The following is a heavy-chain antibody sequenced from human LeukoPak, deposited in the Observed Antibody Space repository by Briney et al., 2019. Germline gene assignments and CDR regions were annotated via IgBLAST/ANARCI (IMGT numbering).Heavy chain of an antibody. D-gene: IGHD6-19*01. J-gene: IGHJ4*02. V-gene: IGHV3-66*01. Sequence: GGSLRLSCAASGFTVSSSYMSWVRQAPGKGLEWVSVIYSGGSTYYADSVKGRFTISRDNSKNTLYLQMNSLRADDTAVYYCARDSSGWYYFDYWGQGTLVTVSS. CDR1: GFTVSSSY. CDR2: IYSGGST. CDR3: ARDSSGWYYFDY.